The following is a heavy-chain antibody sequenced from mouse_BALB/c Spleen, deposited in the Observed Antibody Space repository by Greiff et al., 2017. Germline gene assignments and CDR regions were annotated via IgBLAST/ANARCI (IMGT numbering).Heavy chain of an antibody. CDR2: IWAGGST. J-gene: IGHJ1*01. CDR1: GFSLTSYG. CDR3: ARESGLLWSYWYFDV. V-gene: IGHV2-9*02. D-gene: IGHD2-10*01. Sequence: VHLVESGPGLVAPSQSLSITCTVSGFSLTSYGVHWVRQPPGKGLEWLGVIWAGGSTNYNSALMSRLSISKDNSKSQVFLKMNSLQTDDTAMYYCARESGLLWSYWYFDVWGAGTTVTVSS.